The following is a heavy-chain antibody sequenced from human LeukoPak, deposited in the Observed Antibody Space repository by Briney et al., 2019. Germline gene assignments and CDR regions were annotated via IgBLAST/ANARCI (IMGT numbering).Heavy chain of an antibody. J-gene: IGHJ5*02. D-gene: IGHD3-22*01. Sequence: GGSLRLSCAASGFTFSSYWMSWVRQAPGKGLEWVANIKQDGSEKYYVDSVKGRFTISRDNAKNSPYLQMNSLRAEDTAVYYCARDSSGYYYDWFDPWGQGTLVTVSS. CDR3: ARDSSGYYYDWFDP. CDR1: GFTFSSYW. CDR2: IKQDGSEK. V-gene: IGHV3-7*01.